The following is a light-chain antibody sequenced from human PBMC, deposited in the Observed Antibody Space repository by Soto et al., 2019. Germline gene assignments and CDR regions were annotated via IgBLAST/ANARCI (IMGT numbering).Light chain of an antibody. V-gene: IGLV3-21*02. CDR1: NIGSKS. CDR3: QVWDSSSDHHVV. J-gene: IGLJ2*01. Sequence: LTQPPSVSVAPGQTAPTPPPPHNIGSKSVHWYQQKPGQAPVLVVYDDSDRPSGIPERFSGSNSGNTATLTISRVEAGDEADYYCQVWDSSSDHHVVFGGGTKVTVL. CDR2: DDS.